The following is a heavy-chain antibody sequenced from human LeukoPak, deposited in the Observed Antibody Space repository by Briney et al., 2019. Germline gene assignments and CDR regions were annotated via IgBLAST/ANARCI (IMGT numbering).Heavy chain of an antibody. CDR2: IYYSGTT. V-gene: IGHV4-59*01. J-gene: IGHJ4*02. D-gene: IGHD2/OR15-2a*01. Sequence: GSLRLSCAASGFTFSNAWMSWVRQAPGEGLEWIGYIYYSGTTNYNPSLKSRVTISVDTSKNQVSLRLNSVTAADTAVYHCARGPNNFDYWGQGTLDTVSS. CDR1: GFTFSNAW. CDR3: ARGPNNFDY.